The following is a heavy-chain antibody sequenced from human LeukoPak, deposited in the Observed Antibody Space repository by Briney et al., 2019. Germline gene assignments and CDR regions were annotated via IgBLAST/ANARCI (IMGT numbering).Heavy chain of an antibody. D-gene: IGHD6-19*01. J-gene: IGHJ1*01. V-gene: IGHV3-23*01. Sequence: PGGSLRLSRATSGFTFSNYAMSWVRQAPGKGLEWVSAISSSGGSTYYADSVKGRFTISRDNSKNTLYLQMNSLRAEDTAVYYCAKDPILTVAVAGGPPEHWGQGTLVTVSS. CDR1: GFTFSNYA. CDR2: ISSSGGST. CDR3: AKDPILTVAVAGGPPEH.